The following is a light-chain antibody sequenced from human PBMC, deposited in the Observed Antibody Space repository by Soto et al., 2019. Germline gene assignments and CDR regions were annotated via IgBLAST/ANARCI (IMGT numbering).Light chain of an antibody. CDR2: DVS. CDR3: CSYAGTYTWV. J-gene: IGLJ3*02. Sequence: QSALTQPRSVSGSPGQSVTISCTGTSSDVGGYNSVSWYQQYPGKAPKLMICDVSKRPSGVPDRFSGSKSGNAASLTISGLQAEDEADYYCCSYAGTYTWVFGGGTKLTVL. CDR1: SSDVGGYNS. V-gene: IGLV2-11*01.